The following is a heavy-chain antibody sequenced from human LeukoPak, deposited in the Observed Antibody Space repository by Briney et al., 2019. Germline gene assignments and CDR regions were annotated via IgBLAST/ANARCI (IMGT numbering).Heavy chain of an antibody. V-gene: IGHV4-59*08. CDR2: IYYSGST. J-gene: IGHJ5*02. CDR3: ARRFCGSTSCYNPWFDP. CDR1: GGSISSYY. Sequence: SETLSLTCTVSGGSISSYYWSWIRQPPGKGLEWIGYIYYSGSTNYNPSLKSRVTISVDTSKNQFSLKLSSVTAADTAVYYCARRFCGSTSCYNPWFDPWGQGTLVTVSS. D-gene: IGHD2-2*02.